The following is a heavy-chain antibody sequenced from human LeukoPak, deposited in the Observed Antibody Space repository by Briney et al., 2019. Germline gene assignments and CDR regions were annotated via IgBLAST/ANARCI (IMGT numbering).Heavy chain of an antibody. D-gene: IGHD2-15*01. CDR3: ASPGYCSGGSCYPYYFDY. CDR1: GYTFTSYY. V-gene: IGHV1-46*01. Sequence: ASVKVSCKGSGYTFTSYYMHWVRQAPGQGLEWMGIINPSGGSTSYAQKFQGRVTMTRDTSTSTVYMELSSLRSEDTAVYYCASPGYCSGGSCYPYYFDYWGQGTLVTVSS. J-gene: IGHJ4*02. CDR2: INPSGGST.